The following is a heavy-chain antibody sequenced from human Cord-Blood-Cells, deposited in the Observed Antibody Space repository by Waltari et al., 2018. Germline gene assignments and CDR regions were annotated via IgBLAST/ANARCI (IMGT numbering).Heavy chain of an antibody. Sequence: QVQLQQWGAGLLKPSETLSLTCAVYGGSFSGYYWSWIRQPPGKGLEWVGEINHSGSTNCTPSLSSRVTISGDTSNNQFSRKRSSGTAADTAVYYCARASGYSSSSTNLDYWGQGTLVTVSS. J-gene: IGHJ4*02. V-gene: IGHV4-34*01. CDR1: GGSFSGYY. CDR3: ARASGYSSSSTNLDY. D-gene: IGHD6-6*01. CDR2: INHSGST.